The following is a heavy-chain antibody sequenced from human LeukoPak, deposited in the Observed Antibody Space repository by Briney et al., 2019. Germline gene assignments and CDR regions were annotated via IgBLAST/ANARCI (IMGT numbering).Heavy chain of an antibody. CDR1: GFPLRNTY. CDR3: ARVTLIRGHLPV. V-gene: IGHV3-53*01. Sequence: PGASPIPSCLSPGFPLRNTYMSGVRQAPAQGLERVSGIYSGGTYYAYADSVKGRFTIYRDTSKNTLYLEMNRLRVEDTGVYYCARVTLIRGHLPVWGRGTLVTVSS. J-gene: IGHJ4*02. CDR2: IYSGGTY. D-gene: IGHD3-10*01.